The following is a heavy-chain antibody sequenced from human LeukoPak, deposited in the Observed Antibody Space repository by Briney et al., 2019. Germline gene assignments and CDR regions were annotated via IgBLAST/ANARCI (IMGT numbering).Heavy chain of an antibody. J-gene: IGHJ6*02. V-gene: IGHV3-9*01. CDR1: GFRFADYA. CDR2: ISWNTGNI. CDR3: VKDISEDIVESMDV. D-gene: IGHD2-15*01. Sequence: PGRSLRLSCAVSGFRFADYAMHWVRQAPGKGLEWVSGISWNTGNIGYADSVKGRFTISRDNAKNSLYLQMNSLRVEDTALYYCVKDISEDIVESMDVWGQGTTVTVSS.